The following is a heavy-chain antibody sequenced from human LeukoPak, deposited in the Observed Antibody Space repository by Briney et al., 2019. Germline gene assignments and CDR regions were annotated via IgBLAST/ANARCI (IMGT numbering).Heavy chain of an antibody. J-gene: IGHJ3*02. CDR1: GFTFSSYS. Sequence: PGGSLRLSCAASGFTFSSYSMNWVRQAPGKGLEWVSYISSSSSTIYYADSVKGRFTISRDNAKNSLYLQMNSLRAEDTAVYYCARDRCSGGSCYPPDAFDIWGQGTMVTVSS. V-gene: IGHV3-48*04. D-gene: IGHD2-15*01. CDR3: ARDRCSGGSCYPPDAFDI. CDR2: ISSSSSTI.